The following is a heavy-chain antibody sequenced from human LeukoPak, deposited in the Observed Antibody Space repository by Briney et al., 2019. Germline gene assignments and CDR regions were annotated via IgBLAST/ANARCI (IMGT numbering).Heavy chain of an antibody. CDR3: ASSSSSRNGVDY. CDR2: ISYDGSNK. CDR1: GFTFSSYA. D-gene: IGHD6-6*01. V-gene: IGHV3-30-3*01. J-gene: IGHJ4*02. Sequence: GGSLRLSCAASGFTFSSYAMHWVRQAPGKGLEWVAVISYDGSNKYYADSVKGRFTISRDNSKNTLYLQMNSLRAEDTAVYYCASSSSSRNGVDYWGQGTLVTVSS.